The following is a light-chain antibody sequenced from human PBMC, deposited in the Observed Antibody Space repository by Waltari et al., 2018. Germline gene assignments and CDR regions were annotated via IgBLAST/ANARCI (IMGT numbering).Light chain of an antibody. Sequence: QSALTQPASVSGSPGQSITISCTGTSSDVGAYNYVSWYRPHPGTAPKLLIFEVSHRPSGVSNRFSGSKSGNTASLTISGLQAEDEADYYCSSYTTSSTVVFGGGTKLTVL. CDR3: SSYTTSSTVV. V-gene: IGLV2-14*01. J-gene: IGLJ2*01. CDR1: SSDVGAYNY. CDR2: EVS.